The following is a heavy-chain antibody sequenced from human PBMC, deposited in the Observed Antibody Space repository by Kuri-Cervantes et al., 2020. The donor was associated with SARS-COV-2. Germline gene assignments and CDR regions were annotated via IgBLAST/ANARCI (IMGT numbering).Heavy chain of an antibody. CDR1: GDSISSSAYY. D-gene: IGHD2-2*01. CDR2: IYYSGST. J-gene: IGHJ1*01. CDR3: ARGRPRSVVPAATQLNSEYFQH. Sequence: GSLRLSCSVSGDSISSSAYYWGWIRQPPGKGLEWIGNIYYSGSTYYNPSLKSRVTISVDTSKNQFSLKLSSVTAADTAVYYCARGRPRSVVPAATQLNSEYFQHWGQGTLVTVSS. V-gene: IGHV4-39*07.